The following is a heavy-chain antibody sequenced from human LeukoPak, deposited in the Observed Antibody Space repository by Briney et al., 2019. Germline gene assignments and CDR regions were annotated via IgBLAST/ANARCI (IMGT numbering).Heavy chain of an antibody. CDR1: GFTFSSYG. V-gene: IGHV3-30*18. CDR3: AKDGRGYSGYGDFDY. D-gene: IGHD5-12*01. Sequence: PGRSLRLSCAASGFTFSSYGMHWVRQAPGKGLEWVAVISYDGSNKYYADSVKGRFTISRDNSKNTLYLQMNSLRAEDSAVYYCAKDGRGYSGYGDFDYWGQGTLVTVSS. CDR2: ISYDGSNK. J-gene: IGHJ4*02.